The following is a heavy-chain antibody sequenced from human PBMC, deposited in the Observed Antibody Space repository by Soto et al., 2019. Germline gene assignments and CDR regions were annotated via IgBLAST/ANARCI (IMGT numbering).Heavy chain of an antibody. J-gene: IGHJ6*02. D-gene: IGHD5-18*01. CDR2: INHSGST. V-gene: IGHV4-34*01. CDR3: ARGKLQLWRAWRYGMDV. Sequence: SEDLSLTCAVYGGSFSGYYWSWIRQPPGKGLEWIGEINHSGSTNYNPSLKSRVTISVDTSKNQFSLKLSSVTAADTAVYYCARGKLQLWRAWRYGMDVWGQGTTVTV. CDR1: GGSFSGYY.